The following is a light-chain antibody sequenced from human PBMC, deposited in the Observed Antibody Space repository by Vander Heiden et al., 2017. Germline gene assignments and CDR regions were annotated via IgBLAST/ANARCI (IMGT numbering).Light chain of an antibody. CDR3: CSYAGSSYV. V-gene: IGLV2-23*02. CDR2: EVS. CDR1: SSDVGSYIL. Sequence: HSALTQPAPGAGSPGQSITISCTGTSSDVGSYILVSWYQQHPGKAPKLMIYEVSKRPSGVSNRFSGSKSGNTASLTISGLQAEDEADYYCCSYAGSSYVFGTGTKVTVL. J-gene: IGLJ1*01.